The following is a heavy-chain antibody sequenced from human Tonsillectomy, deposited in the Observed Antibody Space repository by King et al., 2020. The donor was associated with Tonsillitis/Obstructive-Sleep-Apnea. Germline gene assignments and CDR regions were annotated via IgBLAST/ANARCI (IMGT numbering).Heavy chain of an antibody. CDR2: ISSSNNTV. Sequence: VQLVESGGGLVQPGGSLRLSCAASGFTFSSYSMNWVRQAPGKGLEWVSYISSSNNTVYYADSVKGRFTISRDNAKNSLYLQMNCLRDEDTAVYYCARLRYCSRASCYEGFDYWGQGTLVTVSS. CDR3: ARLRYCSRASCYEGFDY. D-gene: IGHD2-2*01. CDR1: GFTFSSYS. J-gene: IGHJ4*02. V-gene: IGHV3-48*02.